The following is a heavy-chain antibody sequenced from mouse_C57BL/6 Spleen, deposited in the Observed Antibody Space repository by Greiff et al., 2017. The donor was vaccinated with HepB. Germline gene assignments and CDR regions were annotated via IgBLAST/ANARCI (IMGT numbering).Heavy chain of an antibody. V-gene: IGHV1-61*01. D-gene: IGHD2-5*01. CDR3: ARRPTIVTTGYFDV. CDR1: GYTFTSYW. J-gene: IGHJ1*03. Sequence: VQLQQPGAELVRPGSSVKLSCKASGYTFTSYWMDWVKQRPGQGLEWIGNIYPSDSETHYNQKFKDKATLTVDKSSSTAYMQLSSLTSEDSAVYYCARRPTIVTTGYFDVWGTVTTVTVSS. CDR2: IYPSDSET.